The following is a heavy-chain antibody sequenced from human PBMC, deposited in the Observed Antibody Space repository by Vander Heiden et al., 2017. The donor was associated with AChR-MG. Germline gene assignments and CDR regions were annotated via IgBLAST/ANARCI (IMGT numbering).Heavy chain of an antibody. CDR2: IRYDGSNK. CDR3: AKDRRFWSGYYGWFDP. CDR1: GFTFSSYG. J-gene: IGHJ5*02. V-gene: IGHV3-30*02. D-gene: IGHD3-3*01. Sequence: QVQLVESGGGVVQPGGSLRLSCAASGFTFSSYGMHWVRQAPGKGLEWVAFIRYDGSNKYYADSVKGRFTISRDNSKNTLYLQMNSLRAEDTAVYYCAKDRRFWSGYYGWFDPWGQGTLVTVSS.